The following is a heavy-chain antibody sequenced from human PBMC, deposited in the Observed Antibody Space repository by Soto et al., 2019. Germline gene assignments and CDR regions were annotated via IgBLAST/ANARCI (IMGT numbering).Heavy chain of an antibody. J-gene: IGHJ5*02. V-gene: IGHV1-2*02. CDR2: INPNSGGT. CDR1: GYTFTGYY. Sequence: ASVKVSCKASGYTFTGYYMHWVRQAPGQGLEWMGWINPNSGGTNYAQKFQGRVTMTRDTSISTAYMELSRLRSDDTAVYYCARDPPSSSSWYETYQPPNAPTWFDPWGQGTLVTVSS. D-gene: IGHD6-13*01. CDR3: ARDPPSSSSWYETYQPPNAPTWFDP.